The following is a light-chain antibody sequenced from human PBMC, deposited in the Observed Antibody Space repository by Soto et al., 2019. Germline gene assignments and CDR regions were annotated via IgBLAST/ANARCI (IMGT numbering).Light chain of an antibody. CDR2: DAS. Sequence: EIVLTQSPATLSLSPGERATLSCRASQSVSSYLAWYQQKPGQAPRLLIYDASNRATGIPARFSGSGSGTDFTLNISSLEPEDFAVYNCQQRRNWTLPFGQGTRLEIK. CDR1: QSVSSY. J-gene: IGKJ5*01. V-gene: IGKV3-11*01. CDR3: QQRRNWTLP.